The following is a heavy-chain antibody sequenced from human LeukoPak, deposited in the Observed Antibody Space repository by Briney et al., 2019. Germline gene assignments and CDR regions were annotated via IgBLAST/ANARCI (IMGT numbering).Heavy chain of an antibody. Sequence: PGGSLRLSCAASRFTFNDYYMSWVRQAPGKGLEWVSYISMSSTTIYYADSVKGRFTIFRDNAKNSVYLQMNSLRAEDTAVYYCVRDFEDLLITGSFHVWGQGTLVTVSP. V-gene: IGHV3-11*04. CDR1: RFTFNDYY. J-gene: IGHJ3*01. CDR3: VRDFEDLLITGSFHV. D-gene: IGHD3-16*01. CDR2: ISMSSTTI.